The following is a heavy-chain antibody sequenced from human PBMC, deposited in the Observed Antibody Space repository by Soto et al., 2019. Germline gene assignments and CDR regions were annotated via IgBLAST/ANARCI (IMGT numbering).Heavy chain of an antibody. V-gene: IGHV4-59*01. CDR3: ARDPGGRFDS. CDR2: IYYSGST. Sequence: QVHLQESGPGLVKPSETLSLTCTVSGGPISIYYWGWSRRPPGGGLEWIGYIYYSGSTNYNPALKSRLTISVGTSRKEFSLRLTSVTAADSAVYYCARDPGGRFDSWGQGTLVTVSS. D-gene: IGHD1-26*01. CDR1: GGPISIYY. J-gene: IGHJ4*02.